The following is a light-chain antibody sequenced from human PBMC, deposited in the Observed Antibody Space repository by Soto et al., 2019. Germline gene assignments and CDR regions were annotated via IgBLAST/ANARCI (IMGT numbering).Light chain of an antibody. V-gene: IGKV3-11*01. CDR2: DTT. J-gene: IGKJ5*01. CDR3: HQRNT. Sequence: VLTQSPVTLSLSPGDRATLSCRASQSVSTYLAWYRQVPGQPPRLLIYDTTNRAAGIPPRFSGSRSGTDFTLTIISVEPEDFACYYCHQRNTFGQGTRLESK. CDR1: QSVSTY.